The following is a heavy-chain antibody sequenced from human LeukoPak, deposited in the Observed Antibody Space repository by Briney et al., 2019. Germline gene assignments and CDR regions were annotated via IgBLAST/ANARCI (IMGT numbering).Heavy chain of an antibody. CDR2: ISSNGGDT. J-gene: IGHJ4*02. CDR1: GFTFSTYA. Sequence: GGSLRLSCSASGFTFSTYAMHWVRQAPGKGLEYVSTISSNGGDTYYADSVKGRFTISRDNSKNTLYLQMSSLRAEDTAVYYCATSLRYFDWLRNFDYWGQGTLVTVSS. D-gene: IGHD3-9*01. V-gene: IGHV3-64D*06. CDR3: ATSLRYFDWLRNFDY.